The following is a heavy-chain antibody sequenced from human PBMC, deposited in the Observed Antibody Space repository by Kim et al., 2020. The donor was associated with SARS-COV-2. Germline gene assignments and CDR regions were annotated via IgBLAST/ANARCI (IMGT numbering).Heavy chain of an antibody. J-gene: IGHJ6*02. D-gene: IGHD3-10*01. CDR1: GYNFTSYS. CDR2: IDPRDSTT. Sequence: GESLKISCKGSGYNFTSYSITWLRQMPGKGLEWMGRIDPRDSTTDYSPSFQGHVTFSADKSISTPYLQWSSLKASDTAMYYCARPYGSGSYSYHYYGMDVWGQGTTVTVSS. CDR3: ARPYGSGSYSYHYYGMDV. V-gene: IGHV5-10-1*01.